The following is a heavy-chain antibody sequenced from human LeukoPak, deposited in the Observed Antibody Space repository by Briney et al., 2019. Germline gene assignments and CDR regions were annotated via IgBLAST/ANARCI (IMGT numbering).Heavy chain of an antibody. CDR2: IYPADSDT. CDR1: GYSFTSYW. CDR3: ASNYNWYFDL. D-gene: IGHD4-11*01. Sequence: GESLKISCQGSGYSFTSYWIGWVRQMPGKGLEWMGIIYPADSDTRYSPSFQGQVTISADKSISTAYLQWSSLKASDTAIYYCASNYNWYFDLWGRGTQVTVSS. V-gene: IGHV5-51*01. J-gene: IGHJ2*01.